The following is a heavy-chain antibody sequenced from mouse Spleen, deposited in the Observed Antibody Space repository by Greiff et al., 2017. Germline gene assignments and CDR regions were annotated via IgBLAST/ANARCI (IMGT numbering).Heavy chain of an antibody. CDR1: GYSITSGYY. Sequence: EVKLLESGPGLVKPSQSLSLTCSVTGYSITSGYYWNWIRQFPGNKLEWMGYISYDGSNNYNPSLKNRISITRDTSKNQFFLKLNSVTTEDTATYYCARDPIYYDYDAWFAYWGQGTLVTVSA. D-gene: IGHD2-4*01. CDR2: ISYDGSN. J-gene: IGHJ3*01. V-gene: IGHV3-6*01. CDR3: ARDPIYYDYDAWFAY.